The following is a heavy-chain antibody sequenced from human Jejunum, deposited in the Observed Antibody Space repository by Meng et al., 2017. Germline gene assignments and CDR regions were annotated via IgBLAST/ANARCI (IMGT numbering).Heavy chain of an antibody. V-gene: IGHV3-48*03. CDR1: EFTFRDYE. D-gene: IGHD6-19*01. Sequence: GESLKISCAGPEFTFRDYEMNWVRQAPGKGLEWVSYISQTGTTVYYADSVKGRFTVSRDNTKKLLYLHMNSLRADDSGLYYCVRFGYFSGWYRPEYWGLGTLVTVSS. CDR3: VRFGYFSGWYRPEY. CDR2: ISQTGTTV. J-gene: IGHJ4*02.